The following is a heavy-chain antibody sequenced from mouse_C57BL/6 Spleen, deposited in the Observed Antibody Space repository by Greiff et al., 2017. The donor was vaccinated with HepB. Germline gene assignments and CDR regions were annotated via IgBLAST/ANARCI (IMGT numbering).Heavy chain of an antibody. CDR3: ARMARTIN. CDR2: INSNGGST. V-gene: IGHV5-6-3*01. Sequence: DVQLVESGGGLVQPGGSLKLSCAASGFTFSSYGVSWVRQTPDKRLELVATINSNGGSTYYPDSVKGRFTISRDNAKNTLYLQMSSLKSEDTAMYYCARMARTINWGQGTTLTVSS. J-gene: IGHJ2*01. CDR1: GFTFSSYG.